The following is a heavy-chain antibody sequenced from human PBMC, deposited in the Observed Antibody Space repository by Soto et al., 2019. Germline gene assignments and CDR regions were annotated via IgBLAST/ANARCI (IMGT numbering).Heavy chain of an antibody. J-gene: IGHJ3*02. V-gene: IGHV1-46*01. CDR3: ARDTGYDHDAFDI. CDR2: INPTGSMT. Sequence: ASVKVSCKASGYSFITSYHMHWVRQAPGQGLEWMGIINPTGSMTSYSQKFQGRLTMTRDTSTATDYMELSNLTSEDTALYFCARDTGYDHDAFDIWGHGTMVTVSS. D-gene: IGHD5-12*01. CDR1: GYSFITSYH.